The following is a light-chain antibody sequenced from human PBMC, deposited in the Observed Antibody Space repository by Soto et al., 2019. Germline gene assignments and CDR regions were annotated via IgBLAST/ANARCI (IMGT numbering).Light chain of an antibody. V-gene: IGKV3-20*01. J-gene: IGKJ3*01. CDR1: QVVVTAY. Sequence: EIVLTQSPGTLSLSPGERATLSCRASQVVVTAYLHWYQHKPGQAPSLLISGASTRASGIPVRFSGSGVGTDFPLTINRLESEYCAVYYCRLCRGSPTFGPGSSVHIK. CDR2: GAS. CDR3: RLCRGSPT.